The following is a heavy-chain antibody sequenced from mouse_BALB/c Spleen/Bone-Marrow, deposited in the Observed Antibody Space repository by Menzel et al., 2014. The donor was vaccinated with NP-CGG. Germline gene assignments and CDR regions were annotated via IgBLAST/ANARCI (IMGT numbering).Heavy chain of an antibody. D-gene: IGHD1-2*01. CDR3: ARRGISTAEGVGAMDY. CDR2: INSNGDNT. CDR1: GFTFTGYY. J-gene: IGHJ4*01. Sequence: EVQGVESGGGLVKLGGSLKLSCAASGFTFTGYYMSWVRQTPEKRLELVAAINSNGDNTYYPDTMKGRFTISRDNAKNTLYLQMSSLKSEDTALFYCARRGISTAEGVGAMDYWGQGTSVTDSS. V-gene: IGHV5-6-2*01.